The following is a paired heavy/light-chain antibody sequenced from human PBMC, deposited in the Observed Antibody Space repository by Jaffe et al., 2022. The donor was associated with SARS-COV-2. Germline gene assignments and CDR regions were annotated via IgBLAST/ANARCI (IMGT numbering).Light chain of an antibody. CDR2: GAS. V-gene: IGKV3-15*01. J-gene: IGKJ1*01. Sequence: EIVMTQSPATLSVSPGERATLSCRASQSISSNLAWYQQKPGQAPRLLIHGASTRATGIPARFSGSGSGTEFTLTISSLQSEDFAVYYCQQYDNWPPWTFGQGTKVEIK. CDR1: QSISSN. CDR3: QQYDNWPPWT.
Heavy chain of an antibody. V-gene: IGHV1-18*01. CDR1: GYSFTSYG. CDR3: ARLWAVAGHSWFDP. Sequence: QVQLVQSGAEVKKPGASVKVSCKASGYSFTSYGVTWVRQAPGQGLEWMGWISAYNGMTGYAQNLQGRVTLTTDSSTSTAYMELRSLTSDDTAVYYCARLWAVAGHSWFDPWGQGTLVTVSS. CDR2: ISAYNGMT. D-gene: IGHD6-19*01. J-gene: IGHJ5*02.